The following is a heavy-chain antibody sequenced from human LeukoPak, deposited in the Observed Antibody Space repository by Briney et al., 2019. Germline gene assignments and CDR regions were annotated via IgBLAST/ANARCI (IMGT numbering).Heavy chain of an antibody. D-gene: IGHD4-17*01. CDR1: GYTFTSYY. Sequence: VASVKVSCKASGYTFTSYYMHWVRQAPGQGLEWMGIINPSGGSTSYAQKFQGRVTMTRDTSTSTVYMELSSLRSEDTAVYYCARAHPTVKAFDIWGQGTMVTASS. CDR2: INPSGGST. V-gene: IGHV1-46*01. CDR3: ARAHPTVKAFDI. J-gene: IGHJ3*02.